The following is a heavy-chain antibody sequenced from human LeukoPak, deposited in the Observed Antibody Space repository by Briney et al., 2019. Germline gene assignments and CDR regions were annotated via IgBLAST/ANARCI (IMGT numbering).Heavy chain of an antibody. V-gene: IGHV4-38-2*02. Sequence: SETLSLTCTVSGYSLSSGYYWGWIRQPPGKGLDGMGIIYHSGSTYYNPSLRSRVTISVDTSKNQFHLKLSSVTAADTAVYYCARVRFLEKGNWFDPWGQGTLVTVSS. CDR3: ARVRFLEKGNWFDP. CDR1: GYSLSSGYY. D-gene: IGHD3-3*01. CDR2: IYHSGST. J-gene: IGHJ5*02.